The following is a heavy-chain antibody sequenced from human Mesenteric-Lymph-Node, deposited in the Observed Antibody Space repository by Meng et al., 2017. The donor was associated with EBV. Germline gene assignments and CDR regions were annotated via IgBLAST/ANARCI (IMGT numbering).Heavy chain of an antibody. D-gene: IGHD2-15*01. CDR1: GGCISSGGYY. Sequence: QGELKEAGPGLVKPSQTLSCTCAGAGGCISSGGYYWSWIRQPPGKGLEWIGYIYYSGSTYYTPSLKSRVTISVDTSKNQFSLKLSSVTAADTAVYYCARGEDSNWFDPWGQGTLVTVSS. CDR2: IYYSGST. CDR3: ARGEDSNWFDP. J-gene: IGHJ5*02. V-gene: IGHV4-30-4*01.